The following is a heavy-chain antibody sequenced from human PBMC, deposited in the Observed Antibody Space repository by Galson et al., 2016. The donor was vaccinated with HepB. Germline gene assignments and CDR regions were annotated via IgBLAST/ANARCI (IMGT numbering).Heavy chain of an antibody. V-gene: IGHV3-33*01. CDR1: GFTFSKYD. CDR3: ARDMGTRPPILY. D-gene: IGHD7-27*01. CDR2: MFNDGNIE. J-gene: IGHJ4*02. Sequence: SLRLSCASSGFTFSKYDLHSDRQAPVKAMEWVANMFNDGNIESYADSVKGRFTISRNNSRNTLYLQMNSLIVDDTGIYYCARDMGTRPPILYCGQGIQVTVSS.